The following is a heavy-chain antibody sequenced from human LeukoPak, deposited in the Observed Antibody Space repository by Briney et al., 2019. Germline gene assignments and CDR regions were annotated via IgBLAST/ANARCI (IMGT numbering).Heavy chain of an antibody. V-gene: IGHV1-2*02. Sequence: ASVKVSCKASGYTFTGYYMHWVRQAPGQGLEWMGWINPNSGGTNYAQKFQGRVAMTRDTSISTAYMELSRLRSDDTAVYYCARGRQNYDFWSGFDYWGQGTLVTVSS. D-gene: IGHD3-3*01. CDR1: GYTFTGYY. J-gene: IGHJ4*02. CDR2: INPNSGGT. CDR3: ARGRQNYDFWSGFDY.